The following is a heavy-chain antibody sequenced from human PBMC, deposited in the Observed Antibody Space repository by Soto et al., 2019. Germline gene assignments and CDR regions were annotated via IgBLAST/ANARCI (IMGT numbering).Heavy chain of an antibody. CDR1: RFSFHKYW. V-gene: IGHV3-7*01. CDR2: IKEDGSEK. D-gene: IGHD3-3*01. J-gene: IGHJ3*02. Sequence: GGSLRLSCAASRFSFHKYWMSWVRQAPGKGLEWVANIKEDGSEKYYVDSVKGRFTISRDNAKNSLYLQMNSLRVEDTAMYYCTRDQDDSSDAFDIWGQGTPVTV. CDR3: TRDQDDSSDAFDI.